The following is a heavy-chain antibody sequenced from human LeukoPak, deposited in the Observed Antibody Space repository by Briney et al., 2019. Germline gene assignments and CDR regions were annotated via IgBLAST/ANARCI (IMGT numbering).Heavy chain of an antibody. V-gene: IGHV4-39*07. D-gene: IGHD1-26*01. J-gene: IGHJ4*02. CDR2: IYYSGST. Sequence: PSETLSLTCTVSGGSISSYYWGWIRQPPGKGLEWIGSIYYSGSTYYNPSLKSRVTISVDTSKNQFSLKLSSVTAADTAVYYCARVYSGSYRFDYWGQGTLVTVSS. CDR3: ARVYSGSYRFDY. CDR1: GGSISSYY.